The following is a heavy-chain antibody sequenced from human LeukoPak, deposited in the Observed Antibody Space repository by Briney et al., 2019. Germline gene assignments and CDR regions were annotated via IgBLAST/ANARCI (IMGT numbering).Heavy chain of an antibody. CDR3: AKGLYYYDSSGFPA. D-gene: IGHD3-22*01. CDR1: GFTFSSYG. CDR2: IRYDGSNK. V-gene: IGHV3-30*02. J-gene: IGHJ5*02. Sequence: HTGGSLRLSCAASGFTFSSYGMHWVRQAPGKGLEWVAFIRYDGSNKYYADSVKGRFTISRDNSKNTLYMQMNSLRAEDTAVYYCAKGLYYYDSSGFPAWGQGTLVTVSS.